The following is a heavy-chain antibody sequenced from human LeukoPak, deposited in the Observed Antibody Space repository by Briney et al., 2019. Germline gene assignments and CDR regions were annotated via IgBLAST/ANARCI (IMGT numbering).Heavy chain of an antibody. CDR1: GFSVSNTY. J-gene: IGHJ4*02. CDR3: ARVAYSYADDY. V-gene: IGHV3-11*05. CDR2: ISSSSSYT. D-gene: IGHD5-18*01. Sequence: GGSLRLSCAASGFSVSNTYMSWIRQAPGKGLERASYISSSSSYTNYADSVKGRFTISRDNAKTSLYLQMNSMRAEDTAVYYCARVAYSYADDYWGQGTLVTVSS.